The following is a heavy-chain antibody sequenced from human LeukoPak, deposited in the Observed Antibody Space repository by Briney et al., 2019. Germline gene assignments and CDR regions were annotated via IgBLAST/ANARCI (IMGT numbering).Heavy chain of an antibody. J-gene: IGHJ6*02. D-gene: IGHD6-19*01. CDR1: GYTFTSYG. CDR3: ARDFSGWSGYYYYGMDV. CDR2: ISAYNGNT. Sequence: ASVKVSCKASGYTFTSYGISWVRQAPGQGLEWMGWISAYNGNTNYARTLQGRVTMTTDTSTSTAYMELRSLRSDDTAVYYCARDFSGWSGYYYYGMDVWGQGTTVTVSS. V-gene: IGHV1-18*01.